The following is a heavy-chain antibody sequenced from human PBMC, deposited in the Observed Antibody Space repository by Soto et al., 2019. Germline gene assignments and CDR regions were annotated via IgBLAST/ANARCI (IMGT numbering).Heavy chain of an antibody. D-gene: IGHD6-6*01. J-gene: IGHJ5*02. CDR2: ISGSGGST. CDR3: AKDQARTYIAARA. V-gene: IGHV3-23*01. Sequence: PGGSLRLSCAASGLTFSDYAMSWVRQAPGKGLEWVSGISGSGGSTYYAESVKGRFTISRDNSKNTLYLQMNSLRAEDTAVYYCAKDQARTYIAARAWGQGTLVTVSS. CDR1: GLTFSDYA.